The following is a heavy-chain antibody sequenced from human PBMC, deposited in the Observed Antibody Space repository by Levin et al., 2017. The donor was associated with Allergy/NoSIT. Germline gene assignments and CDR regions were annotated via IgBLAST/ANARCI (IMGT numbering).Heavy chain of an antibody. Sequence: PSETLSLTCTVSGDYVSGMIYYWSWIRQPPGTGLEWIGYIYYTGITNYNPSLKSRVTISVDTSKNQFSLKLSSLSAADTAMYVCARRVAGWFDPWGQGTLVTVSS. V-gene: IGHV4-61*01. CDR1: GDYVSGMIYY. J-gene: IGHJ5*02. CDR3: ARRVAGWFDP. CDR2: IYYTGIT.